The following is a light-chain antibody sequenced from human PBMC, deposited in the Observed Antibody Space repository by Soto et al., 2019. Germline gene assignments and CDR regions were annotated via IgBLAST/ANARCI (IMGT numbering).Light chain of an antibody. Sequence: EIILTQSPDTLSLSPGERATLSCRASQTVSSNYLAWCQQRPGQAPRLLIYGASTRAAGIPDRFSGRGSGTDFTLTITRLEPEDSAVYFCQQYTGPPTTFGQGTLLEIK. V-gene: IGKV3-20*01. CDR1: QTVSSNY. CDR3: QQYTGPPTT. CDR2: GAS. J-gene: IGKJ5*01.